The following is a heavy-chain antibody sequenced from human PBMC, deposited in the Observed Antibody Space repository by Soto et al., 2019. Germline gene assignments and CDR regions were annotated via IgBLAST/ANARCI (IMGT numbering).Heavy chain of an antibody. CDR1: GFSLSDAPMC. J-gene: IGHJ4*01. D-gene: IGHD4-17*01. CDR2: IDWDDDK. V-gene: IGHV2-70*13. CDR3: ARTDYGDQRGYFDC. Sequence: SGPTLVNPTQTLTLTCTFSGFSLSDAPMCVSWIRQPPGKALEWLALIDWDDDKKYSTSLKTRLTISKDTSKNQVVLTMTNMDPVDTATYYCARTDYGDQRGYFDCWGHGTLVTVSS.